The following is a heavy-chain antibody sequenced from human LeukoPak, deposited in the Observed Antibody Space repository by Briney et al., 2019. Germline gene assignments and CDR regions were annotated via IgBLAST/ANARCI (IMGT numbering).Heavy chain of an antibody. J-gene: IGHJ3*02. CDR1: GDSVSSNSAA. V-gene: IGHV6-1*01. Sequence: SQTPSLTCAISGDSVSSNSAAWNWIRQSPSRGLEWLGRKYYRSKWYNDYAVSVNSRITINPDTSKNQLYLQLNSVTPEDTAVYYCARDGTMRSGHAFDIWGQGTMVTVSS. CDR2: KYYRSKWYN. D-gene: IGHD3-3*01. CDR3: ARDGTMRSGHAFDI.